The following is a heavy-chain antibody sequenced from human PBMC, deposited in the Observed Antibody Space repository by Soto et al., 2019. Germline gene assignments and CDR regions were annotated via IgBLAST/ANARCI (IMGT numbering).Heavy chain of an antibody. CDR3: XXXXXGXXXXXXYXDP. Sequence: QVHLQESGPGLVAPSGTLSLTCTLSGGSVXXXXXXXWVRQXPDKGLEWIAEVHISGHSNYNPSLRSRVSVSIDSSKNQFYLNLNSVTAAXXXXXXXXXXXXGXXXXXXYXDPWGQGTQVTISS. V-gene: IGHV4-4*02. CDR1: GGSVXXXXX. CDR2: VHISGHS. J-gene: IGHJ5*01.